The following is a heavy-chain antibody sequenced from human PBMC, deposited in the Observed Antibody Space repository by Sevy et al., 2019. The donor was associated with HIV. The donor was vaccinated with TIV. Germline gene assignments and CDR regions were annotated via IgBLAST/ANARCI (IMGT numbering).Heavy chain of an antibody. Sequence: GGYLRLSCAASGITLTPYWMHWVRQVPGKGLVWVSRINSDGSSTSYAESVKGRFTISRDNGKNTLYLQMKSLRVEDTAVYFCSRGCYYYDMRGHQEPGDYWGQGVLVTVS. D-gene: IGHD3-22*01. J-gene: IGHJ4*02. V-gene: IGHV3-74*01. CDR2: INSDGSST. CDR3: SRGCYYYDMRGHQEPGDY. CDR1: GITLTPYW.